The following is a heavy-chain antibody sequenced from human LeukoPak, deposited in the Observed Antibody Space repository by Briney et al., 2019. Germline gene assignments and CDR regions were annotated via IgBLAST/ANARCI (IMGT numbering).Heavy chain of an antibody. V-gene: IGHV3-21*04. CDR3: ARDPLYYDSSGYSY. CDR1: GFTFSSYS. Sequence: PGGSLRLSCAASGFTFSSYSMNWVRQAPGKGLEWVSSISSSGSTIYYADPVKGRFTISRDNAKNSLYLQMNSLRAEDTAVYYCARDPLYYDSSGYSYWGQGTLVTVSS. J-gene: IGHJ4*02. CDR2: ISSSGSTI. D-gene: IGHD3-22*01.